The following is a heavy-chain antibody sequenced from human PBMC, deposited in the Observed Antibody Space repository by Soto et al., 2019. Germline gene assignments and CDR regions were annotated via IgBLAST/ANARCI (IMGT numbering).Heavy chain of an antibody. CDR3: ARGPXYDFWSGYWHYYYGMDV. CDR1: GYTFTSYD. D-gene: IGHD3-3*01. CDR2: MNPNSGNT. V-gene: IGHV1-8*01. Sequence: ASVKVSCKASGYTFTSYDINWVRQATGQGLEWMGWMNPNSGNTGYAQKFQGRVTMTRNTSISTAYMELSSLRSEDTAVYYCARGPXYDFWSGYWHYYYGMDVWGQGTTVTVSS. J-gene: IGHJ6*02.